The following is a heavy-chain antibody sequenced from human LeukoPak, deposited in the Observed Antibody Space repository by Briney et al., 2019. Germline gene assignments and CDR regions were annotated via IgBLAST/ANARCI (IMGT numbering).Heavy chain of an antibody. D-gene: IGHD3-9*01. V-gene: IGHV1-18*01. CDR3: ARVDLLTGYYFFDY. J-gene: IGHJ4*02. CDR1: GYTFTSYA. Sequence: ASVKVSCKASGYTFTSYAISWVRQAPGQGLEWVGWIRGDNGNTNYAQKFQGRVTMSTDTSTSTAYMELRSLGSDETAVFYCARVDLLTGYYFFDYWGQGTLVTVSS. CDR2: IRGDNGNT.